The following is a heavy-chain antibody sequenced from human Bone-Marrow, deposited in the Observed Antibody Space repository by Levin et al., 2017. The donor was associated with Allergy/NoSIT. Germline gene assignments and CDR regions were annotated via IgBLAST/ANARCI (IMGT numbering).Heavy chain of an antibody. Sequence: PVASVKVSCETSGYSFTNYAISWVRQAPGQGLEWMGWINAHNGNTNFAQNLQGRVTMTTDTSTTTAYMVLTGLRSDDTAVYYCARGGGTSYIDVWGEGTTVTVSS. CDR3: ARGGGTSYIDV. CDR2: INAHNGNT. V-gene: IGHV1-18*01. J-gene: IGHJ6*03. CDR1: GYSFTNYA. D-gene: IGHD1-7*01.